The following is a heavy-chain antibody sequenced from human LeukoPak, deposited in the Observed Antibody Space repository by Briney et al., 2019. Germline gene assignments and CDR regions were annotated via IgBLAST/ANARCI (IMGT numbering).Heavy chain of an antibody. CDR1: GFTFSSYA. J-gene: IGHJ4*02. CDR2: ISGSGGDT. Sequence: GGSLRLSCAASGFTFSSYAMSWVRQAPGKGLEWVSAISGSGGDTYYADSVKGRFTISRDNSKNTLYLKMNSLRADDTAVYYCAKGTSPYGDYVDYWGQGTLVTVSS. V-gene: IGHV3-23*01. D-gene: IGHD4-17*01. CDR3: AKGTSPYGDYVDY.